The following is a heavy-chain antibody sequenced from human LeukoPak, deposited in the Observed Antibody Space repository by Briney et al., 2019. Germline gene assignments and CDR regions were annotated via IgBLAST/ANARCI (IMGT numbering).Heavy chain of an antibody. CDR3: AAMTSVTTGDY. J-gene: IGHJ4*02. Sequence: PGGSLRLSCAASGFTLDAYAMHWVRQAPGKGLEWVAVTSYDGTDKYYADSVKGRFTISRDNSKNTLYLQMNSLRAEDTAVYYCAAMTSVTTGDYWGQGTLVTVSS. D-gene: IGHD4-11*01. CDR2: TSYDGTDK. CDR1: GFTLDAYA. V-gene: IGHV3-30*04.